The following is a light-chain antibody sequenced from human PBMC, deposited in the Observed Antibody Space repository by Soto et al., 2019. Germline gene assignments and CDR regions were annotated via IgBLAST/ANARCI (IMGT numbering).Light chain of an antibody. V-gene: IGKV2-24*01. CDR2: DIS. CDR1: QSLVHSDGNTY. Sequence: DIVLTQTPVSSSVTLGQPASFSCTSSQSLVHSDGNTYLSWLHQRPGQAPRLLIYDISNRATGVPARFSGSGSETEFTLTIRSLQSEDFAVYFCQQYNNWPSFGQGTKVDIK. CDR3: QQYNNWPS. J-gene: IGKJ1*01.